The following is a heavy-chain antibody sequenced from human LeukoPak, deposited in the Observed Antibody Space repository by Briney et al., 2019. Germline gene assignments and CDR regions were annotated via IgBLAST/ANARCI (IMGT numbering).Heavy chain of an antibody. D-gene: IGHD2-21*02. CDR2: IYYSGTT. V-gene: IGHV4-39*07. CDR3: ARGGIPLSCGGDCSSYYFDY. J-gene: IGHJ4*02. CDR1: GGLISISTYY. Sequence: SETLSLTCTVSGGLISISTYYWGWIRQPPGKGLEWIGSIYYSGTTHYNPSLKSRVTIAVDTSKNQFSLKLISVTAADTAVYYCARGGIPLSCGGDCSSYYFDYWGQGTLVTVSS.